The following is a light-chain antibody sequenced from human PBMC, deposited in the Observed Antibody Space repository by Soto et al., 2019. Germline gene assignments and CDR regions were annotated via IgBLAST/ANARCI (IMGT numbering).Light chain of an antibody. CDR1: QSVSSY. CDR3: QQRSNWRPLCT. CDR2: DAS. J-gene: IGKJ3*01. V-gene: IGKV3-11*01. Sequence: EIVLTQSPATLSFSPGERATLSCRASQSVSSYLAWYQQKPGQAPRLLIYDASNRATGIPARFSGSGSGTAFTLTISSLEPEDFAVYYCQQRSNWRPLCTFGPGTKVDIK.